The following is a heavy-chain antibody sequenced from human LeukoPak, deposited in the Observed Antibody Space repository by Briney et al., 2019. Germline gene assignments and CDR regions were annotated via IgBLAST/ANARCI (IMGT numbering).Heavy chain of an antibody. CDR2: INHSGST. CDR3: ASNRIRYYYGMDV. V-gene: IGHV4-34*01. J-gene: IGHJ6*02. CDR1: GGSFSVYY. Sequence: SETLSLTCAVYGGSFSVYYWSWIRQPPGKGLEWIGEINHSGSTNYNPSLKSRVTISVDTSKNQFSLKLSSVTAADTAVYYCASNRIRYYYGMDVWGQGTTVTVSS.